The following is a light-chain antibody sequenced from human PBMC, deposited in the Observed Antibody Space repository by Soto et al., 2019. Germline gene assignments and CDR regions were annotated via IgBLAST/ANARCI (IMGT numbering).Light chain of an antibody. V-gene: IGLV6-57*02. CDR2: EDD. CDR1: GGSISTNY. Sequence: NFMLTQPHSVSESPGNTVTISFTGSGGSISTNYVQWHQQRPGSAPTTVIYEDDKRPSGVPDRFAGSIDRSSNSASLIISGLESEDEADYYCQSHDSTNVVFGRGTQLTVL. CDR3: QSHDSTNVV. J-gene: IGLJ2*01.